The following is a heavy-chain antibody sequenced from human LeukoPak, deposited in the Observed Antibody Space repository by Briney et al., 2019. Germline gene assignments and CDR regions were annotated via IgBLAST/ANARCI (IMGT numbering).Heavy chain of an antibody. CDR1: GFTFSDYS. D-gene: IGHD4-11*01. CDR3: ATEFRGREVTTSLDY. Sequence: GGSLRLSCAASGFTFSDYSMNWVRQAPGKGLEWVSYISHGILYYADSVKGRFTISRDNAKNSLYLQMNSLRAEDTALYYCATEFRGREVTTSLDYWGQGTLVTVSS. CDR2: ISHGIL. J-gene: IGHJ4*02. V-gene: IGHV3-48*01.